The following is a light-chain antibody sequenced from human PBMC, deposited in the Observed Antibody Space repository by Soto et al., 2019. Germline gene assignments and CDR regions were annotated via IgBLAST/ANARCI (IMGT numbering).Light chain of an antibody. V-gene: IGKV1-39*01. CDR2: GAS. CDR1: QNIDIF. CDR3: QQRYSAPPRT. Sequence: DIQMTQSPSALSASVGDRVTITCRASQNIDIFLNWYHQKPGRAPNLLIYGASTLQNGVPSRFSGSGSGTDFSLTISSLHPEDFGPYYCQQRYSAPPRTFGEGTKVVI. J-gene: IGKJ4*01.